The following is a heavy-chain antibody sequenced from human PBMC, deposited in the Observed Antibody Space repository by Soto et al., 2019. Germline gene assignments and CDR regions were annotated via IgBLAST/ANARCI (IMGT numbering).Heavy chain of an antibody. D-gene: IGHD3-3*01. Sequence: GGSLRLSCAASGFTFSSYSMNWVRQAPGKGLEWVSYISSSSSTIYYADYVKGRFTISRDNSKNKLYLQMNSLRAEDTAVYYCAKDVLRFLEWLAFYGMDVWGQGTTVTVSS. CDR3: AKDVLRFLEWLAFYGMDV. CDR1: GFTFSSYS. J-gene: IGHJ6*02. CDR2: ISSSSSTI. V-gene: IGHV3-48*01.